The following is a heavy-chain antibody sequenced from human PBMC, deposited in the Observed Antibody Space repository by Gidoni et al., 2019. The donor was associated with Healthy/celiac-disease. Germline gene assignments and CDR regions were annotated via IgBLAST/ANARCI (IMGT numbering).Heavy chain of an antibody. Sequence: QVQLVESGGGVVQPGRSLRLSCAASGFTFSSYAMHWVRQAPGKGLEWVAVISYDGSNKYYADSVKGRFTISRDNSKNTLYLQMNSLRAEDTAVYYCAREGYYYGSGSFFYYYYGMDVWGQGTTVTVSS. CDR2: ISYDGSNK. V-gene: IGHV3-30*04. J-gene: IGHJ6*02. CDR3: AREGYYYGSGSFFYYYYGMDV. CDR1: GFTFSSYA. D-gene: IGHD3-10*01.